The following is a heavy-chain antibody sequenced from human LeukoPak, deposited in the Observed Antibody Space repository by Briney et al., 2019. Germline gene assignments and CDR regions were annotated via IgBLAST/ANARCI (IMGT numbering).Heavy chain of an antibody. J-gene: IGHJ4*02. D-gene: IGHD3-3*01. CDR2: MNPNSGNT. CDR1: GYTFTSYD. CDR3: ARGRRELRFLERLLTYYFDY. Sequence: ASVKVSCKASGYTFTSYDINWVRQATGQGLEWMGWMNPNSGNTGYAQKFQGRVTITRNTSISTAYMELSSLRSEDTAVYYCARGRRELRFLERLLTYYFDYWGQGTLVTVSS. V-gene: IGHV1-8*03.